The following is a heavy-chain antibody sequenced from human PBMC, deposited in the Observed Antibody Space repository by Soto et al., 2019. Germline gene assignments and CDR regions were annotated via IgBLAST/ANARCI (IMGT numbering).Heavy chain of an antibody. CDR3: AGTYYYDSSGYYYVDY. V-gene: IGHV4-31*03. D-gene: IGHD3-22*01. Sequence: QVQLQESGPGLVKPSQTLSLTCTVSGGSISSGGYYWSWIRQHPGKGLEWIGYIYYSGSTYYNPFLTRRVTISVDTSKNQFSLKLSSVTAADTAVYYCAGTYYYDSSGYYYVDYWCQGTLVTVSS. CDR1: GGSISSGGYY. J-gene: IGHJ4*02. CDR2: IYYSGST.